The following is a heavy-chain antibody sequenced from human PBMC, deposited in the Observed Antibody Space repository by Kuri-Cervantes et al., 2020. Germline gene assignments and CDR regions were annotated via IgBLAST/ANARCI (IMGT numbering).Heavy chain of an antibody. D-gene: IGHD3-22*01. CDR2: MNPNSGHT. J-gene: IGHJ2*01. Sequence: ASVKVSCKASGYTFITYDINWVRQATGRGLEWMGWMNPNSGHTIYAQKFQGRVTMTRNTSIGTAYMELRSLRSDDTAVYYCARAWDSSGYYLLSFDLWGRGTLVTVSS. CDR3: ARAWDSSGYYLLSFDL. V-gene: IGHV1-8*02. CDR1: GYTFITYD.